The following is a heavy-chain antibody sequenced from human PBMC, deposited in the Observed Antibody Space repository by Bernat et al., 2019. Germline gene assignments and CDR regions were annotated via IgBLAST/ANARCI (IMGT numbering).Heavy chain of an antibody. CDR3: ARGGAGPGY. D-gene: IGHD6-19*01. CDR2: IYYSGST. Sequence: QLQLQESGPGLVEPSETLSLTCTVSGGSLRSSNYYWGWIRQPPGKGLEWIGTIYYSGSTYYNPSLKSRVTISVDTSNNQFSLKLSSVTATDTAVYYCARGGAGPGYWGQGTLVTVSS. CDR1: GGSLRSSNYY. J-gene: IGHJ4*02. V-gene: IGHV4-39*01.